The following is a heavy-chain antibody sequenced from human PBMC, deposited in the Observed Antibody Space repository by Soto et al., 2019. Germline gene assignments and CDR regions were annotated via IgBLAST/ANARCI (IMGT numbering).Heavy chain of an antibody. CDR3: ARVGSSMDYGMDV. V-gene: IGHV1-69*13. J-gene: IGHJ6*02. D-gene: IGHD6-6*01. Sequence: ASVKVSCKASGGTFSSYAISWVRQAPGQGLEWMGGIIPIFGTANYAQKFQGRVTITADESTSTAYMELSSLRSEDTAVYYCARVGSSMDYGMDVWGQGTTVTVSS. CDR2: IIPIFGTA. CDR1: GGTFSSYA.